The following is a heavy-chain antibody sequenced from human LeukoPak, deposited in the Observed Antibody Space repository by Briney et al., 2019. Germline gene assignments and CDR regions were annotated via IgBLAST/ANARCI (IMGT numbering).Heavy chain of an antibody. CDR1: GLTVSTNY. Sequence: PGGSLRLSCAASGLTVSTNYMTWVRQAPGRGLEWVSVIYSDGRTFYADSVKGRFTISRDNSKNTLYLQMNSLRAEDTAVYYCARGGDGSNIYWYFDLWGRGTLVTVSS. D-gene: IGHD5-24*01. CDR2: IYSDGRT. CDR3: ARGGDGSNIYWYFDL. V-gene: IGHV3-53*01. J-gene: IGHJ2*01.